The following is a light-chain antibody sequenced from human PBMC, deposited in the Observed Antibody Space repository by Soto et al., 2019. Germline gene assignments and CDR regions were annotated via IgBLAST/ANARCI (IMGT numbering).Light chain of an antibody. Sequence: QSVLTQPASVSGSPGQSITISCSGTNSDVGGYNYVSWYQQYPGKAPKLMIYEVSNRPSGVSDRLSGSKSGNTASLTISGLQAEDEADYYCSSYTRTSTLVFGGGTKVTVL. CDR3: SSYTRTSTLV. V-gene: IGLV2-14*03. CDR2: EVS. J-gene: IGLJ2*01. CDR1: NSDVGGYNY.